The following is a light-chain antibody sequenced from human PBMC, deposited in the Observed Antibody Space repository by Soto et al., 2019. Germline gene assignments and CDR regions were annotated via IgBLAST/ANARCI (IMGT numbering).Light chain of an antibody. Sequence: DIQMTQSPSTLSASVGDRVTITCRASQSISDWLAWYQQKPGKAPKILIYDASSLESGVPSRFSGSGSGTEFSLTISSLQPDDFAIYYCQQYKNYYPTCGQGTRVEIK. V-gene: IGKV1-5*01. J-gene: IGKJ1*01. CDR3: QQYKNYYPT. CDR2: DAS. CDR1: QSISDW.